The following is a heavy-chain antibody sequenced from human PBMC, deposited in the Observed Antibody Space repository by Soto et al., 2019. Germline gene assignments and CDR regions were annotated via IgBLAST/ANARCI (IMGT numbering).Heavy chain of an antibody. CDR2: TYYSGST. CDR3: ARVRGTAGKRYFDY. Sequence: PSETLSLTCTVSGGSMIAYYWNWVRQPPGKGLQWIGYTYYSGSTTYNPSLKSRVTISVDSSKNQFSLKLDSVTPADAAMYYCARVRGTAGKRYFDYWGPGTLVTVSS. V-gene: IGHV4-59*01. J-gene: IGHJ4*02. CDR1: GGSMIAYY. D-gene: IGHD6-13*01.